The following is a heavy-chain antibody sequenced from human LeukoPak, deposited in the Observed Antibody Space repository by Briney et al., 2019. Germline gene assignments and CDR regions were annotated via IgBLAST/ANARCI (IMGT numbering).Heavy chain of an antibody. CDR3: ARDFGVIRRS. CDR1: GFSVRDYA. J-gene: IGHJ5*02. V-gene: IGHV3-30-3*01. Sequence: GGSLRLSCAASGFSVRDYAMHWVRQAPGKGLEWVAVMSYEETYKNYAEAVKGRFTISRDDSKNTLFLQMSSLRPEDTAVYYCARDFGVIRRSWGQGTLVSVSS. CDR2: MSYEETYK. D-gene: IGHD3-3*01.